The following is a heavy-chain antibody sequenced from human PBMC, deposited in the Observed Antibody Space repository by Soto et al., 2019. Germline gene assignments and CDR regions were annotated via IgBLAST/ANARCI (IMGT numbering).Heavy chain of an antibody. D-gene: IGHD2-2*01. CDR1: GFTFNSHG. CDR3: ARGAEYQLLSRDYFYGMDV. Sequence: PGGSLRLSCEASGFTFNSHGMHWVRQAPGKGLEWVAVISYEGSNNFYAESVKGRFTISRDNSKNTLYLQMNSLRREDTAVYYCARGAEYQLLSRDYFYGMDVWGQGTTVTVSS. J-gene: IGHJ6*02. CDR2: ISYEGSNN. V-gene: IGHV3-30*03.